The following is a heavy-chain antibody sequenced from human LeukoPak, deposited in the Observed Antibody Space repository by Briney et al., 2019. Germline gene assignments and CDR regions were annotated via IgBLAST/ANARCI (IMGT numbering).Heavy chain of an antibody. Sequence: GGSLRLSCEASGFTFSNYAITWVRQAPGKGLEWVSGISGSGSSTYYADSVKGRFTISRDNAKNSLYLQMNSLRAEDTAVYYCARDRRLYYYGSGIKTTWGQGTLVTVSS. CDR1: GFTFSNYA. CDR2: ISGSGSST. J-gene: IGHJ4*02. CDR3: ARDRRLYYYGSGIKTT. V-gene: IGHV3-23*01. D-gene: IGHD3-10*01.